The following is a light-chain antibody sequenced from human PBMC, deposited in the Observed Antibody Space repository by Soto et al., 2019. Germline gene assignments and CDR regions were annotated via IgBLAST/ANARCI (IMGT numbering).Light chain of an antibody. Sequence: DIQMTQSPSSLSASVGDRVTITCRASQNISRYLNWYQQKPGKPPKLLIYDASNLETGVPSRFSGSGSGTDFTFTISSLQPEDSATYYCQQFDNLPLTFGGGTKVDIK. CDR3: QQFDNLPLT. CDR1: QNISRY. CDR2: DAS. J-gene: IGKJ4*01. V-gene: IGKV1-33*01.